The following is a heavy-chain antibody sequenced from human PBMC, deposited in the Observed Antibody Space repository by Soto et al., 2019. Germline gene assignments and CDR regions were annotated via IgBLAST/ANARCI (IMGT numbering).Heavy chain of an antibody. Sequence: GGSLRFSCAPYGFTFSRNSMNWVRQAPGKGLEWVSSISSSSSHIYYADSVNGRFTISRDNADNSLYLQMNSLRADDTAVYFSARGSSDAVVVVPAALDVWGQGTTVTVSS. J-gene: IGHJ6*02. D-gene: IGHD2-2*01. V-gene: IGHV3-21*01. CDR1: GFTFSRNS. CDR2: ISSSSSHI. CDR3: ARGSSDAVVVVPAALDV.